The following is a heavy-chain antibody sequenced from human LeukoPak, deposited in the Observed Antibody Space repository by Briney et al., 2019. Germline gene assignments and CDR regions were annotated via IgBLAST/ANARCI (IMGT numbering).Heavy chain of an antibody. CDR3: ARDVSGWPPAPHFDY. V-gene: IGHV4-59*01. CDR1: GGSISSYY. J-gene: IGHJ4*02. D-gene: IGHD6-19*01. CDR2: IYYSGST. Sequence: PSETLSLTCTVSGGSISSYYWSWIRQPPGKGLEWIGYIYYSGSTNYNPSLKSRVTISVDTSKNQFSLKLSSVIAADTAVYYCARDVSGWPPAPHFDYWGQGTLVTVSS.